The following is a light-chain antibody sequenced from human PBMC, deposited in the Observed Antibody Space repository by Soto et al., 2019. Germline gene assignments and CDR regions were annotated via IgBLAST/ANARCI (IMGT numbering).Light chain of an antibody. J-gene: IGKJ5*01. CDR3: QQYNNWPIT. CDR2: GAS. Sequence: EIVITQSQATLSVSPGERATLSFRASQNILSNLAWYQQKPGQAPRLLIYGASTRATGIPARFSGSGSGTEFTLTISSLQSEDFEIYYCQQYNNWPITFGQGTRLEIK. CDR1: QNILSN. V-gene: IGKV3-15*01.